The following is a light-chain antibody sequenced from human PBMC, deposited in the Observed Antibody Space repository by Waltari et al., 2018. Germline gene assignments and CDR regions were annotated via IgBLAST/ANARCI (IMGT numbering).Light chain of an antibody. CDR3: QQYSNGPRT. CDR2: GVS. CDR1: QSVSSS. J-gene: IGKJ1*01. Sequence: EIVLTQSPATLSLSPGERATLSCRASQSVSSSLAWYQQKPGQAPRLLIYGVSSRATGVPDRFSGSGSGTDFTLTISSLEPEDFAVYYCQQYSNGPRTFGQGTKVEIK. V-gene: IGKV3-15*01.